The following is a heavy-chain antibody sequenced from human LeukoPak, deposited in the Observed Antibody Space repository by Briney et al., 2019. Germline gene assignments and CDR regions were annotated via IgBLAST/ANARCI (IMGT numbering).Heavy chain of an antibody. D-gene: IGHD3-3*01. J-gene: IGHJ4*02. CDR3: ARGELRFLEW. Sequence: ASVKVSCKASGYTFTSYYMHWVRQAPGQGLEWMGWINFNGAGTNYAQKFQGRVTMTRDTSISTAYMELNWLRSDDTAVYYCARGELRFLEWWGQGTLVTVSS. CDR2: INFNGAGT. CDR1: GYTFTSYY. V-gene: IGHV1-2*02.